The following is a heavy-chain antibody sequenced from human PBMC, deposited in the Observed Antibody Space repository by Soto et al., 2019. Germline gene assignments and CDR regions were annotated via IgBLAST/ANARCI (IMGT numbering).Heavy chain of an antibody. V-gene: IGHV4-34*01. Sequence: SETLSLTCAVYNGSFSVYYWTWIRQTPGKGLEWIGEINHSGSTNYNPSLKSRVAISVDTSKNQFSLKLSSVTAADTAVYYCARDSTRRGACDIWSQGTMVTVSS. CDR3: ARDSTRRGACDI. CDR1: NGSFSVYY. D-gene: IGHD2-2*01. J-gene: IGHJ3*02. CDR2: INHSGST.